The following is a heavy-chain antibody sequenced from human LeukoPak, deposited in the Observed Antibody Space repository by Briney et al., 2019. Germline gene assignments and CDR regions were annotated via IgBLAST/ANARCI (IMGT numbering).Heavy chain of an antibody. V-gene: IGHV5-51*01. CDR2: IYPSDSET. D-gene: IGHD4-11*01. CDR3: ATLGGYRNYEPGWH. CDR1: GYSFISYW. J-gene: IGHJ4*02. Sequence: GESLKISCKTSGYSFISYWIGWVRQMPGKGLEWMGIIYPSDSETRYSPSFRGQVTISADKSISTAYLQWSSLKGSDTAMYYCATLGGYRNYEPGWHWGQGTQVTVSS.